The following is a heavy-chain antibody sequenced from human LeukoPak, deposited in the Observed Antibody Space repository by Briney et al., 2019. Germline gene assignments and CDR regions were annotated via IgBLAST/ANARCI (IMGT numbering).Heavy chain of an antibody. CDR1: GFTFSRYR. CDR2: ISTSSGTI. D-gene: IGHD3-16*01. CDR3: ARERPVGATPFDF. V-gene: IGHV3-48*02. J-gene: IGHJ4*02. Sequence: GGSLTLSCPASGFTFSRYRLHWVRQAPGQGLEWVSYISTSSGTINYADSVKGRFTISRDNAKNSLYLQMNSLRDEDTAVYFCARERPVGATPFDFWGQGTLVTVSS.